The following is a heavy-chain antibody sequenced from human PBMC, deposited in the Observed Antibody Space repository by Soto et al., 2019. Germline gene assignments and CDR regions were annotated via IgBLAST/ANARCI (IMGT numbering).Heavy chain of an antibody. Sequence: ASVKVSCKASGYTFTHFYITWVRQAPGQGLECMGAISPHNFNTNYAQKFRGRVTLTTEKSTNTAYMELRSLRSDDTAVYYCARYADYYDSPGYYDEYYLDYWGQGTLVTVSS. D-gene: IGHD3-22*01. V-gene: IGHV1-18*01. CDR1: GYTFTHFY. CDR2: ISPHNFNT. CDR3: ARYADYYDSPGYYDEYYLDY. J-gene: IGHJ4*02.